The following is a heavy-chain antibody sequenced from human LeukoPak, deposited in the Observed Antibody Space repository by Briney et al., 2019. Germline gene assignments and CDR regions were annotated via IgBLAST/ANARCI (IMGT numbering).Heavy chain of an antibody. J-gene: IGHJ4*02. Sequence: GGSLRLSCAASGFTFSNYYMSWVRQAPGKGLEWVANIRQDGSDKYYVDSVKGRSTISRDNARNSLYLQMNSLRVEDTAVYYCARDVREYCSTSSCPPYYSDYWGQGTLVTVSS. CDR3: ARDVREYCSTSSCPPYYSDY. D-gene: IGHD2-2*01. CDR2: IRQDGSDK. CDR1: GFTFSNYY. V-gene: IGHV3-7*01.